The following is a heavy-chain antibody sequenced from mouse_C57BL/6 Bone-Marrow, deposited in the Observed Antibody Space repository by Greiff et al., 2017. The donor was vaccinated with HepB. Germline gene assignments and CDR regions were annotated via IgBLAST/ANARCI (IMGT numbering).Heavy chain of an antibody. CDR2: IDPNSGGT. D-gene: IGHD1-1*01. CDR1: GYTFTSYW. V-gene: IGHV1-72*01. J-gene: IGHJ4*01. Sequence: VQLQQPGAELVKPGASVKLSCKASGYTFTSYWMHWVKKRPGRGLEWSGRIDPNSGGTKYNEKFKSKATLTVDKPSSTAYMQLSSLTSEDAAVYYCASYGSSYHYAMDYWGQGTSVTVSS. CDR3: ASYGSSYHYAMDY.